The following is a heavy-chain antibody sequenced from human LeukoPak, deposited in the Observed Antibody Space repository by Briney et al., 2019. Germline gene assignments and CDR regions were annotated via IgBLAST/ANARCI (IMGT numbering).Heavy chain of an antibody. CDR1: GGSVSSGDYY. Sequence: SQTLSLTCTVSGGSVSSGDYYWTWIRQSPGRGLEWIGYIYYSGSTHYNPSLKSRVTISVDTSRNQFSLKLNSVTPEDTAVYYCARDHIVGATFDYWGQGTLVTVSS. J-gene: IGHJ4*02. V-gene: IGHV4-30-4*01. D-gene: IGHD1-26*01. CDR2: IYYSGST. CDR3: ARDHIVGATFDY.